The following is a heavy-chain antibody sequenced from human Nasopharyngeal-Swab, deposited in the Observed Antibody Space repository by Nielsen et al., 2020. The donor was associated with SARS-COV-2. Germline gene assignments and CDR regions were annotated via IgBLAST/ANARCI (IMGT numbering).Heavy chain of an antibody. CDR3: AKDLSYDSSGYYDY. J-gene: IGHJ4*02. CDR2: FSGSGGTT. CDR1: GFTFSSYA. D-gene: IGHD3-22*01. V-gene: IGHV3-23*01. Sequence: GESLRLACAASGFTFSSYAMSWVRQAPGNGLEWVSSFSGSGGTTYYTAAVKGRFTISRDNSKNTLYLQMNSLRAEDTAVYYCAKDLSYDSSGYYDYWGQGTLVTVSS.